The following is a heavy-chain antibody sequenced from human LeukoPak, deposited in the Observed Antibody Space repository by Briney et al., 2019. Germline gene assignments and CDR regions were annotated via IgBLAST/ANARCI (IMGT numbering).Heavy chain of an antibody. J-gene: IGHJ6*03. V-gene: IGHV1-69*06. Sequence: SVNVSCKASGGTFSSYAISWVRQAPGQGLEWMGRIIPIFGTANYAQKFQGRVTITADKSTSTAYMELSSLRSEDTAVYYCASYYDSSGYYPYYYYYYMDVWGKGTTVTVSS. CDR2: IIPIFGTA. CDR1: GGTFSSYA. CDR3: ASYYDSSGYYPYYYYYYMDV. D-gene: IGHD3-22*01.